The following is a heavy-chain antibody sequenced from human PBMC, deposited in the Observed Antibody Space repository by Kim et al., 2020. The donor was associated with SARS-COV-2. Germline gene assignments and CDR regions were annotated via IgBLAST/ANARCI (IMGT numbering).Heavy chain of an antibody. CDR3: AAVGHYDSSGSKVGPVFDY. CDR2: IVVGSGNT. CDR1: GFTFTSSA. J-gene: IGHJ4*02. Sequence: SVKVSCKASGFTFTSSAVQWVRQARGQRLEWIGWIVVGSGNTNYAQKFQERVTITRDMSTSTAYMELSSLRSEDTAVYYCAAVGHYDSSGSKVGPVFDYWGQGTLVTVSS. D-gene: IGHD3-22*01. V-gene: IGHV1-58*01.